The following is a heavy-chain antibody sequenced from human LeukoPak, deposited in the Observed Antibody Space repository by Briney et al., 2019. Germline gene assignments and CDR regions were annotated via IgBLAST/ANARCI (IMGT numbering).Heavy chain of an antibody. CDR2: VSTTSKTI. J-gene: IGHJ4*02. D-gene: IGHD3-22*01. CDR1: GFTFNDYY. CDR3: XXXTLLTRDSGYPVFAY. V-gene: IGHV3-11*01. Sequence: GGSLILSCAASGFTFNDYYMTWIRQAPGKGLEWIAYVSTTSKTIYYAESVKGRFSISRDNAKNSVFLQMNSLRDDDTAVYYCXXXTLLTRDSGYPVFAYWGQGTQVTVSS.